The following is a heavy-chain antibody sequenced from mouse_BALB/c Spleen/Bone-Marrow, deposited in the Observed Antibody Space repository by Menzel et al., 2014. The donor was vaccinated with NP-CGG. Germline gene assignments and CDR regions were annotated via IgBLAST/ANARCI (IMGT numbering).Heavy chain of an antibody. J-gene: IGHJ4*01. V-gene: IGHV1-80*01. CDR1: GYVFSTYW. D-gene: IGHD2-1*01. CDR3: ARSGKGAMDY. CDR2: IYPGDGDT. Sequence: VQLVESGAELVRPGSSVKISCKASGYVFSTYWMNWVKQRPGQGLERIGQIYPGDGDTNYNGKFKDKVILTADKSSSTAYMQLGSLTSEDYAVYFCARSGKGAMDYWGQGTSVTVSS.